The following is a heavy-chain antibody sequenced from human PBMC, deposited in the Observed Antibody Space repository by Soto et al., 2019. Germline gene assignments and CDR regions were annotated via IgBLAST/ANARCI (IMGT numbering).Heavy chain of an antibody. V-gene: IGHV3-21*01. D-gene: IGHD3-16*01. CDR3: AVLRDGGNSI. CDR1: GFTFSSYS. Sequence: EVQLVESGGGLVKPGGSLRLSCAASGFTFSSYSMNWVRQAPGKGLEWVSSISSSSSYIYYADSVKGRFTISRDNAKNSLYLQMNSLRAEDTAVYYCAVLRDGGNSIWGQGTLVTVTS. J-gene: IGHJ4*02. CDR2: ISSSSSYI.